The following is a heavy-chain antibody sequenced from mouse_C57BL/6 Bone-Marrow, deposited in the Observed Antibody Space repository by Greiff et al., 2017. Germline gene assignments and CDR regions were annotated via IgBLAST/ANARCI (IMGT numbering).Heavy chain of an antibody. CDR1: GYTFTSYW. CDR3: ARIYYYGSRFDY. D-gene: IGHD1-1*01. CDR2: IYPGSGST. Sequence: QVQLQQPGAELVKPGASVKMSCTASGYTFTSYWITWVKQRPGQGLEWIGDIYPGSGSTKYNEKFKSKATLTVDTSSSTAYMQLSSRTSEDSAVYDCARIYYYGSRFDYWGQGTTRTGSS. V-gene: IGHV1-55*01. J-gene: IGHJ2*01.